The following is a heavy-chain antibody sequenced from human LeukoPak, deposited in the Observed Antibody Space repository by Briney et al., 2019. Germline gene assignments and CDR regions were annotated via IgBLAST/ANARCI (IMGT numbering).Heavy chain of an antibody. J-gene: IGHJ4*02. CDR2: IYYSGST. V-gene: IGHV4-30-4*01. Sequence: SETLSLTCTVSGGSISSGDYYWSWIRQPPGKGLEWIGYIYYSGSTYYNPSLKSRVTISVDTSKNQFSLKLSSVTAADTAVYYCARGDSRWLVDYWGQGTLVTVSS. CDR1: GGSISSGDYY. CDR3: ARGDSRWLVDY. D-gene: IGHD6-19*01.